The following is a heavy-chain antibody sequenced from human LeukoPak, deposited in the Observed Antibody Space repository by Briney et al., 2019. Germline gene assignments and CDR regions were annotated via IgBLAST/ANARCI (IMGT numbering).Heavy chain of an antibody. J-gene: IGHJ3*01. V-gene: IGHV4-59*01. Sequence: PSETLSLTCTVSGGSIGSYYWSWIRKPPGKGLEWLGYNYYSGSTNYNPSLKSRVTISVDTSKHQFSLRLSSVPSADTAVYYCARVMNTETTLALNDDAFDLWGQGTMVTVSS. CDR1: GGSIGSYY. CDR2: NYYSGST. D-gene: IGHD4-17*01. CDR3: ARVMNTETTLALNDDAFDL.